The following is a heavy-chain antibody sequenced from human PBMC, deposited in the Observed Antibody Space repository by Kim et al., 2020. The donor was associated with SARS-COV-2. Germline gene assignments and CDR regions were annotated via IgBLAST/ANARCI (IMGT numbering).Heavy chain of an antibody. CDR1: GGTFSSYA. J-gene: IGHJ4*02. Sequence: SVKVSCKASGGTFSSYAISWVRQAPGQGLEWMGGIIPIFGTANYAQKFQGRVTITADESTSTAYMELSSLRSEDTAVYYCARAQRYSSGWYLPQFDYWGQRTLVTVSS. V-gene: IGHV1-69*13. D-gene: IGHD6-19*01. CDR3: ARAQRYSSGWYLPQFDY. CDR2: IIPIFGTA.